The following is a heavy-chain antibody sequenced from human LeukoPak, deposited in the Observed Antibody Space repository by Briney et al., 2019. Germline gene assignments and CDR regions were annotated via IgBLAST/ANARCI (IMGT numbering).Heavy chain of an antibody. CDR3: ARRALRYFDWSSGYYYYMDV. Sequence: PGGSLRLSCAASGFTFSDYYMSRIRQAPGKGLEWVSYISSSGSTIYYADSVKGRFTISRDNAKNSLYLQMNSLRAEDTAVYYCARRALRYFDWSSGYYYYMDVWGKGTTVTVSS. CDR1: GFTFSDYY. D-gene: IGHD3-9*01. J-gene: IGHJ6*03. V-gene: IGHV3-11*01. CDR2: ISSSGSTI.